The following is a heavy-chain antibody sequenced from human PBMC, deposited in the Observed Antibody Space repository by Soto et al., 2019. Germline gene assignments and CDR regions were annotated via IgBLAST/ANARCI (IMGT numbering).Heavy chain of an antibody. V-gene: IGHV5-10-1*01. CDR2: IDPSDSYT. J-gene: IGHJ6*02. D-gene: IGHD3-16*01. CDR1: GYSFTSYW. CDR3: ARLGLGEYYYYGMDV. Sequence: GESLKISCKGSGYSFTSYWISWVRQMPGKGLEWMGRIDPSDSYTNYSPSFQGHVTISADKFISTAYLQWSSLKASDTAMYYCARLGLGEYYYYGMDVWGQGTTVTSP.